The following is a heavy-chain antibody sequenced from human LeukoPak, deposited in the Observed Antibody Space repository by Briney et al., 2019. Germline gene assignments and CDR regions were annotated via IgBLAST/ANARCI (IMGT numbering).Heavy chain of an antibody. V-gene: IGHV3-23*01. CDR1: GFTFSSYA. CDR2: ISGSGGST. Sequence: GSLRLSCAASGFTFSSYAMSWVRQAPGKGLEWVSAISGSGGSTYYADSVKGRFTISRDNSKNTLYLQMNSLRAEDTAVYYCAKDVSYYGSGSDDYWGQGTLVTVSS. CDR3: AKDVSYYGSGSDDY. D-gene: IGHD3-10*01. J-gene: IGHJ4*02.